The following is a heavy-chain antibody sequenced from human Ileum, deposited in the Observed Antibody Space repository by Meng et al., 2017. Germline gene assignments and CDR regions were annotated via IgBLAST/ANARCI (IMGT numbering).Heavy chain of an antibody. CDR3: ARHGGYSQDF. J-gene: IGHJ4*02. CDR2: ISHSGSA. V-gene: IGHV4-4*02. CDR1: SGSISSNTY. D-gene: IGHD4-23*01. Sequence: VPLRGAGPGLVRPSGTLSLTCAVSSGSISSNTYWSWVRQPPGKGLEWIGQISHSGSAYYNPSLKSRVTMSVDKSKSQFSLMLTSVTAADTAIYYCARHGGYSQDFWGQGTLVTVSS.